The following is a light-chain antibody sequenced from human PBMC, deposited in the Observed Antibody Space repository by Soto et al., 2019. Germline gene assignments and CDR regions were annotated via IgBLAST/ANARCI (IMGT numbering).Light chain of an antibody. CDR1: SSDVGSYNL. Sequence: QSALTQPASVSGSPGQSITISCTGTSSDVGSYNLVSWYQQHPGKAPKVMIYEVSKRPSGVSNRFSGSKSGNTASLTISGLQADDEADYYCCSYGGSYVFGPGTKLNVL. CDR2: EVS. J-gene: IGLJ1*01. V-gene: IGLV2-23*02. CDR3: CSYGGSYV.